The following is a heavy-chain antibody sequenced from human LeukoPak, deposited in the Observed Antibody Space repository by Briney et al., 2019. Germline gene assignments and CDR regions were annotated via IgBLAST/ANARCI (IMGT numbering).Heavy chain of an antibody. D-gene: IGHD6-13*01. Sequence: GGSLRLSCAASGFTFNTYDMHWVRQAPGKGLEWVAVISYDGSNKYYADSVKGRFTISRDNSKNTLYLQMNSLRAEDTAVYYCAPISSSRVYYFDYWGQGTLVTVSS. CDR1: GFTFNTYD. V-gene: IGHV3-30*19. CDR2: ISYDGSNK. CDR3: APISSSRVYYFDY. J-gene: IGHJ4*02.